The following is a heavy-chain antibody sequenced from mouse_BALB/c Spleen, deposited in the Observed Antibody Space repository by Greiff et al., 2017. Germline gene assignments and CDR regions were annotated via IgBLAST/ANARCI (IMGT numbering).Heavy chain of an antibody. D-gene: IGHD1-1*01. CDR3: ARPGYDGSTVYAMDY. Sequence: EVQVVESGGDLVKPGGSLKLSCAASGFTFSSYGMSWVRQTPDKRLEWVATISSGGIYTYYPDSVKGRFTISRDNANNIHYLQMSSLKSEDTAMYYDARPGYDGSTVYAMDYWGQGTSVTVSS. V-gene: IGHV5-6*01. CDR1: GFTFSSYG. J-gene: IGHJ4*01. CDR2: ISSGGIYT.